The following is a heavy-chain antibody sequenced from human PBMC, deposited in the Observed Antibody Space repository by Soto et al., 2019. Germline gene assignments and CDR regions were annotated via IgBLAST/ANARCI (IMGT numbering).Heavy chain of an antibody. J-gene: IGHJ4*02. CDR1: GFTFSSYG. CDR2: ISYDGSNK. Sequence: LRLSCAASGFTFSSYGMHWVRQAPGKGLEWVAVISYDGSNKYYADSVKGRFTISRDNSKNTLYLQMNSLRAEDTAVYYCAKDWPQYYYDSSGLLDYWGQGTLVTVSS. V-gene: IGHV3-30*18. D-gene: IGHD3-22*01. CDR3: AKDWPQYYYDSSGLLDY.